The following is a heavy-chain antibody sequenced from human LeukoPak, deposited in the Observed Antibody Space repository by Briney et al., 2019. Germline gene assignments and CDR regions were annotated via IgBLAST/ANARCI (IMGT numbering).Heavy chain of an antibody. V-gene: IGHV4-59*01. D-gene: IGHD2-2*01. CDR2: IYYSGST. CDR1: GGSISSYY. CDR3: ARGPYCSSTSCPGDWFDP. J-gene: IGHJ5*02. Sequence: SETLALTCTVSGGSISSYYWSWIRQPPGKGREWIGYIYYSGSTNYNPSLKSRVTISVDTSKNQFSLKLSSVTAAGTAVYYCARGPYCSSTSCPGDWFDPWGQGTLVTVSS.